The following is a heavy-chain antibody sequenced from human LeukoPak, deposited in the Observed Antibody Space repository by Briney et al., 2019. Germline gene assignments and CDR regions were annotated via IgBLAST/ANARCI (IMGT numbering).Heavy chain of an antibody. Sequence: SETLTLTCTVSGGSINSRYWGWIRQPPGKGLEWIGHIYYSGSTNYSRSRNSRVSTSVDKSKNQFSLKLTSLTTADTAVYYCARIEYRSSSEGWYFDLWGRGALVTVSS. CDR2: IYYSGST. V-gene: IGHV4-59*11. D-gene: IGHD6-6*01. CDR3: ARIEYRSSSEGWYFDL. J-gene: IGHJ2*01. CDR1: GGSINSRY.